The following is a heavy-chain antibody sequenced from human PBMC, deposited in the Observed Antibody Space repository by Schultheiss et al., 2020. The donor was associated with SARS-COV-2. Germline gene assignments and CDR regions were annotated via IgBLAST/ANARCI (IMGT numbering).Heavy chain of an antibody. D-gene: IGHD5/OR15-5a*01. CDR3: ARSTEAYNWFDP. CDR2: IGTAGDT. Sequence: GGSLRLSCAASGFTFSSYDMHWVRQATGKGLEWVSAIGTAGDTYYPGSVKGRFTISRENAKNSLYLQMNSLRAEDTAVYYCARSTEAYNWFDPWGQGTLVTVSS. V-gene: IGHV3-13*01. J-gene: IGHJ5*02. CDR1: GFTFSSYD.